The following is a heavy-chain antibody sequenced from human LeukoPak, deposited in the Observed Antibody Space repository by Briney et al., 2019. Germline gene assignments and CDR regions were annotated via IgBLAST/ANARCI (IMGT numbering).Heavy chain of an antibody. CDR1: GGSINSGDSH. V-gene: IGHV4-30-4*01. CDR2: IHYSGTT. D-gene: IGHD2-2*01. Sequence: SETLSLTCTVSGGSINSGDSHWTWIRQPPGKGLEWIGYIHYSGTTYYNPSLKSRVTISVATPKNQFSLKVNSVTAADTAVYYCARDRSASYYLYYGLDVWGQGTTVTVSS. J-gene: IGHJ6*02. CDR3: ARDRSASYYLYYGLDV.